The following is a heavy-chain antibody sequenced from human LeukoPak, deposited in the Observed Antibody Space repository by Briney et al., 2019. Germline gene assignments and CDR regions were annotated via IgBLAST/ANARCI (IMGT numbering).Heavy chain of an antibody. CDR1: GDTFSRFA. CDR3: ARRPASGIQHS. J-gene: IGHJ5*01. V-gene: IGHV1-69*04. D-gene: IGHD1-1*01. CDR2: IIPNLGIP. Sequence: ASVKVSCKASGDTFSRFAINWVRQAPGQGVEWMGRIIPNLGIPSYAQKFQGRVTISADKSTSTAYLEVSRLRSEDTAVYYCARRPASGIQHSWGQGTLVTVSS.